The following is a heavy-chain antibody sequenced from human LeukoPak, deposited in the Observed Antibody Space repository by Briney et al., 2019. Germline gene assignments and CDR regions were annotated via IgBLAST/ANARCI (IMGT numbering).Heavy chain of an antibody. J-gene: IGHJ3*02. V-gene: IGHV4-61*02. CDR1: GGSISSGGYY. Sequence: SGTLSLTRTVSGGSISSGGYYWSWIRQPAGKGLEWIGRIHTSGSTNYNPSLKSRVTISLDTSKNQFSLKLSSVTAADTAVYYCARDSPETSDVFDIWGQGTMFTVSS. CDR2: IHTSGST. D-gene: IGHD1-14*01. CDR3: ARDSPETSDVFDI.